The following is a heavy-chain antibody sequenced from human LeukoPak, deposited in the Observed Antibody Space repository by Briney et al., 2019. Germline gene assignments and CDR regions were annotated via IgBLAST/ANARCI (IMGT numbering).Heavy chain of an antibody. J-gene: IGHJ4*02. CDR3: ASGWSSGWYGGYYFDY. CDR1: GYTFTSYG. V-gene: IGHV1-69*13. CDR2: IIPIFGTA. Sequence: ASVKVSCKASGYTFTSYGISWVRQAPGQGLEWMGGIIPIFGTANYAQKFQGRVTITADESTSTAYMELSSLRSEDTAVYYCASGWSSGWYGGYYFDYWGQGTLVTVSS. D-gene: IGHD6-19*01.